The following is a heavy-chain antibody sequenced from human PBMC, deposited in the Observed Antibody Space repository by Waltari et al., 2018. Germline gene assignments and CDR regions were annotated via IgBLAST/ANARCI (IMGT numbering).Heavy chain of an antibody. CDR2: INPTSGGP. J-gene: IGHJ4*02. CDR3: ARSGSYSRYFDY. Sequence: QVKLVQSGAEVKKPGASVKVSCKASGYTFTGYYMHWVRQAPGQGLEWMGWINPTSGGPNYAQKFQGSVTMTRDTSIITAYMELSRLSSDDTAVYYCARSGSYSRYFDYWGQGTLVTVSS. V-gene: IGHV1-2*02. D-gene: IGHD1-26*01. CDR1: GYTFTGYY.